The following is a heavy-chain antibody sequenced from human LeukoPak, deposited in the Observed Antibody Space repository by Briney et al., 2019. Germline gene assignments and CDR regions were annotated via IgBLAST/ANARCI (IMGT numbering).Heavy chain of an antibody. CDR2: ISWNSGSI. Sequence: PGGSLRLSCAASGFTFDDYAMHWVRQAPGKGLEWVSGISWNSGSIGYADSVKGRFTISRDNAKNSLYLQMNSLRAEDTALYYCAKDMRSFYDSNRFDYWGQGTLVTVSS. CDR1: GFTFDDYA. V-gene: IGHV3-9*01. CDR3: AKDMRSFYDSNRFDY. D-gene: IGHD3-22*01. J-gene: IGHJ4*02.